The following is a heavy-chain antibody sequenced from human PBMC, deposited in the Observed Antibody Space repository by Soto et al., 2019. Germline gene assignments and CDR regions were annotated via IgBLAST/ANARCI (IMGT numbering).Heavy chain of an antibody. CDR2: IKPNSGDT. CDR3: ARHRFSSGSDYFDY. Sequence: ASVKVSCKASGYTFNDYYLHWVRQAPGQGLEWMGSIKPNSGDTDYSQTFQGRVTMTRDTSIRTAYTEMAGLRSDDTAVYYWARHRFSSGSDYFDYWGQGTLVTVSS. J-gene: IGHJ4*02. V-gene: IGHV1-2*02. CDR1: GYTFNDYY. D-gene: IGHD3-22*01.